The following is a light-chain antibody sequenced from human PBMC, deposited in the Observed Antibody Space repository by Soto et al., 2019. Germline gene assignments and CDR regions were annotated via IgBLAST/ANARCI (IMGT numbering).Light chain of an antibody. J-gene: IGKJ5*01. Sequence: DIQVTQSPASLSPSVLDRMSITCRASRTINTYLNWFQQKPGEPPRLLIYGASTLHDGVPSRFSGSGSGTDFTLTISSLQPEDFATYYCQQANSFPITFGQGTRLEI. CDR1: RTINTY. V-gene: IGKV1-39*01. CDR3: QQANSFPIT. CDR2: GAS.